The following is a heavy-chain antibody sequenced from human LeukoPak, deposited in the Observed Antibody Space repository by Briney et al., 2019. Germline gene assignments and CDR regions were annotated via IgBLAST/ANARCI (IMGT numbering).Heavy chain of an antibody. CDR3: ARDPLYCTGGTCYSHHYSMDV. Sequence: SETLSLTCAVYGGPFSGYYWSWIRQPPGKGLEWIGEINHSGSTNYNPSLKSRVTISVDTSKNQFSLKLTSVTAADTAVYYCARDPLYCTGGTCYSHHYSMDVWGQGTTVTVSS. D-gene: IGHD2-8*02. V-gene: IGHV4-34*01. CDR1: GGPFSGYY. J-gene: IGHJ6*02. CDR2: INHSGST.